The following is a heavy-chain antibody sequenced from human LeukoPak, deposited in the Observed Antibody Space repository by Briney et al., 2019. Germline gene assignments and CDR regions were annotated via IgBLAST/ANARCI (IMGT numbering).Heavy chain of an antibody. CDR3: AKDPGAFSGLGYDY. CDR2: ISGSGAGT. D-gene: IGHD3-10*01. CDR1: GFTFTTYA. V-gene: IGHV3-23*01. Sequence: GGSLRLSCAASGFTFTTYAMSWVRQAPGKGLEWVSTISGSGAGTHYADSVKGRFTISRDNSKNTLYLQMNSLRAEDTAVYYCAKDPGAFSGLGYDYWGQGTLVTVS. J-gene: IGHJ4*02.